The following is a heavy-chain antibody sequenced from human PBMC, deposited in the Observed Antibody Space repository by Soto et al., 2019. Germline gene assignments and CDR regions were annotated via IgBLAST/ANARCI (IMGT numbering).Heavy chain of an antibody. D-gene: IGHD3-22*01. CDR2: IKQDGSEK. CDR3: ARGPAPYYYDSSGTFDY. V-gene: IGHV3-7*04. J-gene: IGHJ4*02. Sequence: GGSLRLSCAASGFTFSSYWMSWVRQAPGKGLEWVANIKQDGSEKYYVDSVKGRFTISRDNAKNSLYLQMNSLRAEDTAVYYCARGPAPYYYDSSGTFDYWGQGTLVTVSS. CDR1: GFTFSSYW.